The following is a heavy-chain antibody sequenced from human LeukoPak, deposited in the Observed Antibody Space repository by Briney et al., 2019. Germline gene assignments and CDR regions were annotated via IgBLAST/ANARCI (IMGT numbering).Heavy chain of an antibody. V-gene: IGHV1-18*01. D-gene: IGHD1-26*01. J-gene: IGHJ5*02. Sequence: ASVKVSCKASGYTFTSYGISWVRQAPGQGLEWMGWISAYNGNTNYAQKLQGRVTITADKSTSTAYMELSRLRSDDTAVYYCARVGATYSGDPWGQGTLVTVSS. CDR2: ISAYNGNT. CDR1: GYTFTSYG. CDR3: ARVGATYSGDP.